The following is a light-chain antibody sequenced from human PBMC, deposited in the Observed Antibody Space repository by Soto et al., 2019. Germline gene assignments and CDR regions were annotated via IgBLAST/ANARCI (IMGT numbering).Light chain of an antibody. CDR3: SLYTSENTYV. CDR2: EAS. CDR1: STDFVSYNR. Sequence: QAVLTQPPSVCGSPGQSVTISCTGTSTDFVSYNRVSWYQQPPGTAPKLIIYEASNRPSGVPDRFSGSKYGNTASLTISGLQAAVEADYYCSLYTSENTYVFGTGTTVTV. V-gene: IGLV2-18*01. J-gene: IGLJ1*01.